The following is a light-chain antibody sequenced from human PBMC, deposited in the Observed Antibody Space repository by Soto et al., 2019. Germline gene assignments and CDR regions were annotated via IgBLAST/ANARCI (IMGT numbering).Light chain of an antibody. V-gene: IGKV1-39*01. CDR3: QQSFSIPFT. Sequence: DIQMTQSPSFLSASVGDRVTITCRASQAISNYLNWYQQKPGKAPNLLIFGAKTLQSGVPSRFSGSGYGTDFTLNISDLRPEDFATYYCQQSFSIPFTFGPGTKVDIK. J-gene: IGKJ3*01. CDR2: GAK. CDR1: QAISNY.